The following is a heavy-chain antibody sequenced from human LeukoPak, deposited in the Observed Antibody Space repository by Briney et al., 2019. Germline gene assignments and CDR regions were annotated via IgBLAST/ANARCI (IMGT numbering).Heavy chain of an antibody. CDR2: IYYSGST. CDR3: ARTIAVAGSFDY. V-gene: IGHV4-61*01. CDR1: GGSVSSGSYY. J-gene: IGHJ4*02. Sequence: SETLSLTCTVSGGSVSSGSYYWSWIRQPPGKGLEWTGYIYYSGSTNYNPSLKSRVTISVDTSKNQFSLKLSSVTAADTAVYYCARTIAVAGSFDYWGQGTLVTVSS. D-gene: IGHD6-19*01.